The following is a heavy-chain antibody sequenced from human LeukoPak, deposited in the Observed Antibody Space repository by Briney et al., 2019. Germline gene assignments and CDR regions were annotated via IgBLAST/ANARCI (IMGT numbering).Heavy chain of an antibody. D-gene: IGHD2-2*01. CDR3: ARQYCSSTSCNGAFDI. Sequence: GGSLRLSCAASGFTVSSNYTSWVRQAPGKGLEWVSIIYRGGNTYYADSVKGRFTISRDNSKNTLYFQMNSLRAEDTAVYYCARQYCSSTSCNGAFDIWGQGTMVTVSS. V-gene: IGHV3-53*01. CDR1: GFTVSSNY. CDR2: IYRGGNT. J-gene: IGHJ3*02.